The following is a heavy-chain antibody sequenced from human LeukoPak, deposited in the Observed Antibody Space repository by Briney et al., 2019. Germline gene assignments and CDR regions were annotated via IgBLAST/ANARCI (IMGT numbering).Heavy chain of an antibody. J-gene: IGHJ4*02. CDR1: GESFSGYY. D-gene: IGHD6-19*01. Sequence: SETLSLTCAVYGESFSGYYWSWIRQPPGKGLEWIGEINHSGSTNYNPSLKSRVTISVDTSKNQFSLKLSSVTAADTAVYYCARGEVYSSGWSKADYWGQGTLVTVSS. CDR2: INHSGST. V-gene: IGHV4-34*01. CDR3: ARGEVYSSGWSKADY.